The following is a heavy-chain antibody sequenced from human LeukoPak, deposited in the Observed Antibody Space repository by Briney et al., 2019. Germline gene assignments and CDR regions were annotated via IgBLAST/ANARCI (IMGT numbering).Heavy chain of an antibody. CDR1: GFTVSSNY. CDR2: ISGSGGST. CDR3: AKPTGYSSGWVFDY. J-gene: IGHJ4*02. V-gene: IGHV3-23*01. D-gene: IGHD6-19*01. Sequence: GGSLRLSCAASGFTVSSNYMSWVRQAPGKGLEWVSAISGSGGSTYYADSVKGRFTISRDNSKNTLYLQMNSLRAEDTAVYYCAKPTGYSSGWVFDYWGQGTLVTVSS.